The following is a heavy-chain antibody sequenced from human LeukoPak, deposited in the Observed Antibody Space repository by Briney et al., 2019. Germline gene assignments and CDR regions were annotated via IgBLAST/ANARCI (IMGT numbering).Heavy chain of an antibody. D-gene: IGHD5-24*01. CDR3: ARDSFGYRGPFDP. V-gene: IGHV3-21*01. Sequence: GGSLRLSCAASGFTFSSYSMNWVRQAPGKGLEWVSSISSSSYIYYADSVKGRFTISRDNAKNSLYLQMNSLRAEDTAVYYCARDSFGYRGPFDPWGQVTLVTVSS. CDR2: ISSSSYI. CDR1: GFTFSSYS. J-gene: IGHJ5*02.